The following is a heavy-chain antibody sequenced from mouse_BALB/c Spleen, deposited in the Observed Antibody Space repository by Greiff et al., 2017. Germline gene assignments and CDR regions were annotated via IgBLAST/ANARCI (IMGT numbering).Heavy chain of an antibody. CDR3: ARRDYDSAWFAY. J-gene: IGHJ3*01. CDR2: ILPGSGST. V-gene: IGHV1-9*01. CDR1: GYTFSSYW. Sequence: VQLQQSGAELAKPGASVKMSCKASGYTFSSYWIEWVKQRPGHGLEWIGEILPGSGSTNYNEKFKGKATFTADTSSNTAYMQLSSLTSEDSAVYYRARRDYDSAWFAYWGQGTLVTVSA. D-gene: IGHD2-4*01.